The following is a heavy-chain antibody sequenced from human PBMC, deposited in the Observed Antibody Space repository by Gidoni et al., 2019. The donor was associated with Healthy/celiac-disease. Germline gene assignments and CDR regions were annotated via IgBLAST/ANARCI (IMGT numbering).Heavy chain of an antibody. D-gene: IGHD6-13*01. CDR3: ARGGIAAAGRKTYYYYGMDV. Sequence: GKPSETLSLTCTVSGGSISSYYWSWIRQPPGKGLEWIEYIYYSGSTNYNPSLKSRVTISVDTSKNQFSLKLSSVTAADTAVYYCARGGIAAAGRKTYYYYGMDVWGQGTTVTVSS. V-gene: IGHV4-59*01. CDR1: GGSISSYY. CDR2: IYYSGST. J-gene: IGHJ6*02.